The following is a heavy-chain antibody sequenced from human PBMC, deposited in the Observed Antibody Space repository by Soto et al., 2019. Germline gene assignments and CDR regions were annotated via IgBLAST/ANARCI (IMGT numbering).Heavy chain of an antibody. CDR1: GGSISSSSYY. V-gene: IGHV4-39*01. CDR3: ARHLSGVEVGVDP. CDR2: IYYTGST. Sequence: QLQLQESGPGLVKPSETLSLTCTVSGGSISSSSYYWAWIRQPPGKGLEWIGSIYYTGSTYYNPSLKSRVTISVDTSKNHLSLKLNSVTAADTAVYYCARHLSGVEVGVDPWGQGTLVTVSS. D-gene: IGHD3-16*01. J-gene: IGHJ5*02.